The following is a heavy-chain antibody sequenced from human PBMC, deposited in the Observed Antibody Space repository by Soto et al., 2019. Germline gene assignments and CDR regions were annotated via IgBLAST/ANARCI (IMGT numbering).Heavy chain of an antibody. CDR3: ARGRKQYQLLFYYYYYMDV. CDR1: GYTFTSYD. V-gene: IGHV1-8*01. D-gene: IGHD2-2*01. J-gene: IGHJ6*03. CDR2: MNPNSGNT. Sequence: EASVKVSCKASGYTFTSYDINWVRQATGQGLEWMGWMNPNSGNTGYAQKFQGRVTMTRNTSISTAYMELSSLRSEDTAVYYCARGRKQYQLLFYYYYYMDVWGKGTTVTVSS.